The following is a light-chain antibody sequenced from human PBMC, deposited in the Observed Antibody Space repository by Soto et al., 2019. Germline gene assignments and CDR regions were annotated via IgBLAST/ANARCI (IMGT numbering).Light chain of an antibody. J-gene: IGKJ5*01. V-gene: IGKV1-39*01. CDR3: QQGLTMSIT. CDR2: SAS. Sequence: IQMTQSPAALSVSVGDSVPITCRASQSINNYVNWYLQRPGQAPKLLIRSASTLQRGVPSRISGSGARTEFTLTRADQQPDDFGTYYCQQGLTMSITFGHGTQLDIK. CDR1: QSINNY.